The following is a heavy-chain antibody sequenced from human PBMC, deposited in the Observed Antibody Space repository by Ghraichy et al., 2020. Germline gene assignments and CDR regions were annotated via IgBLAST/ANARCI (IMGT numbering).Heavy chain of an antibody. CDR2: IKNKAYGGTT. CDR1: AFTFSNAW. D-gene: IGHD3-3*01. CDR3: TTGMNSYDFWSSTPVDY. J-gene: IGHJ4*02. V-gene: IGHV3-15*01. Sequence: GGSLRLSCAASAFTFSNAWMSWVRQAPGKGLEWVGRIKNKAYGGTTDYAAPVQDRFTISRDDSRNTLFLQLNSVKTEDTAVYYCTTGMNSYDFWSSTPVDYWGQGTLVTVSS.